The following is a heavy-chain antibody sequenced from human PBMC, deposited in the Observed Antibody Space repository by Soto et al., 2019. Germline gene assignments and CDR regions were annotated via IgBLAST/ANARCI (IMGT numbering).Heavy chain of an antibody. V-gene: IGHV4-30-2*01. D-gene: IGHD1-1*01. CDR3: ARGQLAGNGCDP. Sequence: QLQLQESGSGLVRPSQTLSLTCAVSGGSISSGGYSWNWIRQPPGKGLEWIGYSYHRGSTLYHPSLKCRVTISADKSKNQFSLKPSSVTAADTAVYYCARGQLAGNGCDPWGQGTLVTVSS. CDR1: GGSISSGGYS. CDR2: SYHRGST. J-gene: IGHJ5*02.